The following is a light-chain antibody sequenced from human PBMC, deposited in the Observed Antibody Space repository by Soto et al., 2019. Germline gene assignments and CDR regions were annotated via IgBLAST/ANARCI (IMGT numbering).Light chain of an antibody. J-gene: IGLJ2*01. CDR1: TGAVTSGHF. CDR3: LLSYTDFRPV. V-gene: IGLV7-46*01. Sequence: QAVVTQEPSLTVSPGGTVTLTCGSSTGAVTSGHFPYWFQQKPGQAPRTLIYDTTNKHSWTPARFSGSLLGGKAALTLSAAQPEDEADYYCLLSYTDFRPVFGGGTQLTVL. CDR2: DTT.